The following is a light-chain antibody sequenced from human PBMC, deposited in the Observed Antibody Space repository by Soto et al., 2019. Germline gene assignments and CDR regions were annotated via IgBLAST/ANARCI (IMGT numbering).Light chain of an antibody. CDR2: DNN. V-gene: IGLV1-51*01. CDR3: GTWDSSLSAVV. Sequence: QSVLTQPPSVSAAPGQKVTISCAGSSSNIGNNYVSWYQQLPGTAPKLLIYDNNKRTSGIPDRFSGSKSGTSATLGITGLQTGDEGDYYCGTWDSSLSAVVFGGGTKLTVL. CDR1: SSNIGNNY. J-gene: IGLJ2*01.